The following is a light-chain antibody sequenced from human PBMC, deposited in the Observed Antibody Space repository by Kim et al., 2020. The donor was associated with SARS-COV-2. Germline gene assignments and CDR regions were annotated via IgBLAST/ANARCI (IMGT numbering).Light chain of an antibody. CDR3: QQYGSSPYT. CDR1: QSVSSIY. CDR2: GAS. J-gene: IGKJ2*01. Sequence: LAPGEGATLSCRASQSVSSIYLAWYQQKPGQAPRLLIYGASSRATGIPDRFSGSGSGTDFTLTISRLEPEDFAVYSCQQYGSSPYTFGQGTKLEI. V-gene: IGKV3-20*01.